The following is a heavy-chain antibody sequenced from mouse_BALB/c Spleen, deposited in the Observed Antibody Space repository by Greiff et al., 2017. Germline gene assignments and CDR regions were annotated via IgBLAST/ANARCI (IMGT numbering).Heavy chain of an antibody. V-gene: IGHV1S127*01. Sequence: QVQLQQSGAELVKPGASVKMSCKASGYTFTSYWMHWVKQRPGQGLEWIGVIDPSDSYTSYNQKFKGKATLTVDTSSSTAYMQLSSLTSEDSAVYYCTRAPNYYGSSFWYFDVWGAGTTVTVSS. D-gene: IGHD1-1*01. CDR3: TRAPNYYGSSFWYFDV. J-gene: IGHJ1*01. CDR1: GYTFTSYW. CDR2: IDPSDSYT.